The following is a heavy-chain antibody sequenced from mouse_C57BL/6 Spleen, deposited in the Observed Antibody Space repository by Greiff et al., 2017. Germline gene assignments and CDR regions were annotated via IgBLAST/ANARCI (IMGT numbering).Heavy chain of an antibody. D-gene: IGHD3-1*01. V-gene: IGHV1-53*01. CDR2: INPSNGGT. CDR3: ATAGSFAY. CDR1: GYTFTSYW. Sequence: QVHVKQSGTELVKPGASVKLSCKASGYTFTSYWMHWVKQRPGQGLEWIGNINPSNGGTNYNEKFHSKATRTVDNSSSTAYMQLSSLTSEDSAVYYCATAGSFAYGGQGTLVTGSA. J-gene: IGHJ3*01.